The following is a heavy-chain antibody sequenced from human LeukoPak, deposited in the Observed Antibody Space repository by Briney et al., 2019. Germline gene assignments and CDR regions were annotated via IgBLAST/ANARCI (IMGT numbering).Heavy chain of an antibody. Sequence: GGSLRLSCAASGFTFSSYGMHWVRQAPGKGLEWVAFIHYDGSNKYYADSVKGRFTISRDNSKNTLYLQMNSLRVEDTAVYYCARSAYYDSSGYPSGAFDIWGQGTMVTVSS. D-gene: IGHD3-22*01. J-gene: IGHJ3*02. CDR2: IHYDGSNK. CDR3: ARSAYYDSSGYPSGAFDI. CDR1: GFTFSSYG. V-gene: IGHV3-30*02.